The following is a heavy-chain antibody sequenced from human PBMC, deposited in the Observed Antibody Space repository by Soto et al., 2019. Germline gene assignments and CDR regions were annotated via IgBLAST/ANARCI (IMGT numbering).Heavy chain of an antibody. J-gene: IGHJ6*02. Sequence: TLSLTCTVSGGSISSYYWSWIRQPSLKGLEWIGRIYTSGSTNYNPSLRSRVTMSVDTSKNQFSLKLSSVTAADTAVYYCARDRYYGSGSYPRGRYYYYGMDVWGQGTSVTVSS. CDR1: GGSISSYY. CDR2: IYTSGST. D-gene: IGHD3-10*01. CDR3: ARDRYYGSGSYPRGRYYYYGMDV. V-gene: IGHV4-4*07.